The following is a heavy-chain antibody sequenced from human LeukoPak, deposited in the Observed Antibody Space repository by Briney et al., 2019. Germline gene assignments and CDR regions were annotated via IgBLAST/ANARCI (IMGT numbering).Heavy chain of an antibody. Sequence: PSETLSLTRTVSGGSISSYYWSWIRQPPGKGLEWIGYIYYSGSTNYNPSLKSRVTISVDTSKNQFSLKLSSVTAADTAVYYCARKDYYDSSGYYDYWGQGTLVTVSS. CDR2: IYYSGST. CDR1: GGSISSYY. V-gene: IGHV4-59*01. CDR3: ARKDYYDSSGYYDY. J-gene: IGHJ4*02. D-gene: IGHD3-22*01.